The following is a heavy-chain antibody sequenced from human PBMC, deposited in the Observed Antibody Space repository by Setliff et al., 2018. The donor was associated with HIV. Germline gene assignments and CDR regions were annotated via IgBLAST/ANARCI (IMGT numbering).Heavy chain of an antibody. CDR1: GFTFSTFA. CDR3: VREVVRTLDY. J-gene: IGHJ4*02. CDR2: VSYDGSRT. D-gene: IGHD2-15*01. V-gene: IGHV3-30*07. Sequence: PGGSLRLSCVASGFTFSTFAMHWVRQAPGKGLEWVSVVSYDGSRTHYADSVKGRFTISRDNAKNSLYLQMNSLTAEDTAVYYCVREVVRTLDYWGQGTLVTVSS.